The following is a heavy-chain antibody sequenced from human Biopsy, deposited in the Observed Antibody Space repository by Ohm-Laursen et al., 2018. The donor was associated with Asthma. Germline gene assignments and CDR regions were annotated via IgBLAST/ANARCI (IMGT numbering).Heavy chain of an antibody. V-gene: IGHV4-39*01. CDR3: ARRITIFGVVQKDHGMDA. CDR1: GFSLRTPGVG. Sequence: TLTLTCSFSGFSLRTPGVGVGWIRQSPGKGLEWIGYISYGGKTSYNPSLKDRVTISRDTSKNQFSLRLTSVTAADTAVYFCARRITIFGVVQKDHGMDAWGQGTTVIVSS. J-gene: IGHJ6*02. D-gene: IGHD3-3*01. CDR2: ISYGGKT.